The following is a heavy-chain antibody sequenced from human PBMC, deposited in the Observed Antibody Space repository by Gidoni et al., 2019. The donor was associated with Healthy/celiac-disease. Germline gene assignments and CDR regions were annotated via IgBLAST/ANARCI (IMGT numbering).Heavy chain of an antibody. CDR3: TRDTYEVVPARGVEYYYYYGMDV. CDR1: GFPFVASA. D-gene: IGHD2-2*01. V-gene: IGHV3-49*03. Sequence: VQLVESGGGLVQPGRSLRLSCPPSGFPFVASALGWFRQPPGKGLEWVGFIRSKAYGGTTEYAASVKGRFTISRDDSKSIAYLQMNSLKTEDTAVYYCTRDTYEVVPARGVEYYYYYGMDVWGQGTTVTVSS. J-gene: IGHJ6*02. CDR2: IRSKAYGGTT.